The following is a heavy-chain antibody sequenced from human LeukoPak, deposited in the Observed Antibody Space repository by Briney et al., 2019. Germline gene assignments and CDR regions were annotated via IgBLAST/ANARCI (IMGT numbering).Heavy chain of an antibody. V-gene: IGHV3-21*01. J-gene: IGHJ4*02. CDR1: GFTFSSYS. Sequence: GGSLRLSCAASGFTFSSYSMSWVRQAPGKGLEWVSSISSSSTYIYYADSVKGRFTISRDNAKNSLYLQMNSLRAEDTAVYYCARAPRYYFDYWGQGTLVTVSS. CDR3: ARAPRYYFDY. CDR2: ISSSSTYI.